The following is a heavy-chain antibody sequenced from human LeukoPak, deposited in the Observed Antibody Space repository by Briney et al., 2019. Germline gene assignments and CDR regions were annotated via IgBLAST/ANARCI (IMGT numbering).Heavy chain of an antibody. CDR3: ARGDRDSFDY. CDR2: INPSGGST. Sequence: ASVKVSCKVSGYTLTELSMHWVRQAPGQGLEWMGIINPSGGSTSYAQKFQGRVTMTRDTSTSTVYMELSSLRSEDTAVYYCARGDRDSFDYWGQGTLVTVSS. V-gene: IGHV1-46*01. CDR1: GYTLTELS. J-gene: IGHJ4*02.